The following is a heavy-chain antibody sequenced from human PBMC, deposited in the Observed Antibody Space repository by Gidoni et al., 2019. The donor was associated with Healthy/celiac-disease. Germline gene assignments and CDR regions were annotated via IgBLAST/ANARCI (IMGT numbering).Heavy chain of an antibody. D-gene: IGHD3-9*01. CDR2: IWYDGSNK. Sequence: QVQLVESGGGVVQPGRSLRLSCAASGFTFSSYGMHWVRQAPGKGLEWVAVIWYDGSNKYYADSVKGRFTISRDNSKNTLYRQMNSLRAEDTAVYYCARGTPYVLRYFDWLLYFDYWGQGTLVTVSS. CDR3: ARGTPYVLRYFDWLLYFDY. CDR1: GFTFSSYG. V-gene: IGHV3-33*01. J-gene: IGHJ4*02.